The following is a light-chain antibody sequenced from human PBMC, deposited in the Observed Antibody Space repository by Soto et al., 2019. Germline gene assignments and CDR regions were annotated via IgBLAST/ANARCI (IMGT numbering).Light chain of an antibody. CDR3: CSNAGSLEV. J-gene: IGLJ1*01. Sequence: QSALAQPPSVSGAPGQSVTISCTGTSSDVGGYNYVSWYQQHPGKAPKVLIYDVSKRPSGVPDRFSGSKSGNTASLTISGLQPEDEAAYSCCSNAGSLEVFGTGTKATVL. V-gene: IGLV2-11*01. CDR2: DVS. CDR1: SSDVGGYNY.